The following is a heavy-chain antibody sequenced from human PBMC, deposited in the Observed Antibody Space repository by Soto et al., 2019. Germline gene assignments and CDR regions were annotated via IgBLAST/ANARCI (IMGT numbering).Heavy chain of an antibody. CDR2: ISYDGSDK. CDR3: VGGQYYFDY. D-gene: IGHD3-10*01. J-gene: IGHJ4*02. Sequence: QVQLVESGGGVVQPGRSLRLSCAASGSPFTSYGMHWVREGPDKGLEWVAIISYDGSDKYYADSVKGRFTISRDNSKNTLYLQMNSLRPEDTALYYCVGGQYYFDYRGQGTLVIVSS. CDR1: GSPFTSYG. V-gene: IGHV3-30*03.